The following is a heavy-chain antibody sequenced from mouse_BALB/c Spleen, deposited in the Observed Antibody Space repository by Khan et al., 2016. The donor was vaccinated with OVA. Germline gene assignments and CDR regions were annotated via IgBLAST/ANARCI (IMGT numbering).Heavy chain of an antibody. Sequence: VQLQESGAELVRPGASVKLSCKTSGYIFTSYWIHWVKQRSGQGLEWIARIYPGTNNTYYNEKLKDKATLTADKSSSTVYMQLISLKAEDSAVDFCAREEALDYFDYWGQGTTLTVSS. D-gene: IGHD3-2*02. CDR2: IYPGTNNT. J-gene: IGHJ2*01. CDR1: GYIFTSYW. V-gene: IGHV1S132*01. CDR3: AREEALDYFDY.